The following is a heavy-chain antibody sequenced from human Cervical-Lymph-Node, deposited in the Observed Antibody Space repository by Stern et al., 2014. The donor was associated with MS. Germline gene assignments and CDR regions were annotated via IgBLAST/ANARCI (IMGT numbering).Heavy chain of an antibody. CDR1: GYTFTDYD. CDR3: ATPSLPFY. Sequence: VQLVESGAEVKKPRASVGVSCKASGYTFTDYDITWERQVPGQGLEWMAWINPKSGHTGSAEKFQARVTMTMNTSLRTAYMELSSLKSEDTAIYYCATPSLPFYWGQGTLITVSS. J-gene: IGHJ4*02. V-gene: IGHV1-8*01. CDR2: INPKSGHT. D-gene: IGHD6-6*01.